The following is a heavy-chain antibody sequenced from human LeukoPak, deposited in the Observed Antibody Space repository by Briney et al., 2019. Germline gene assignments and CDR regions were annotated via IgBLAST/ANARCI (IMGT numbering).Heavy chain of an antibody. Sequence: PSGTLSLTCTVSGGSISSHYWSWIRQPPGKGLEWIGYIYYSGSTNYNPSLKSRVTISVDTSKNQFSLKLSSVTAADTAVYYCARFRFERTGRGIDYWGQGTLVTVSS. J-gene: IGHJ4*02. D-gene: IGHD3-16*01. CDR1: GGSISSHY. CDR2: IYYSGST. V-gene: IGHV4-59*11. CDR3: ARFRFERTGRGIDY.